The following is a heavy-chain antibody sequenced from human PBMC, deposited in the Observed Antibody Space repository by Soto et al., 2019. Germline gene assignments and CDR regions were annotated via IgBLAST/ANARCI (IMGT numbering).Heavy chain of an antibody. D-gene: IGHD3-16*01. CDR2: ISSESTYR. Sequence: GGSLRLSCVASGFTFNRSSMNWVRQAPGKGLEWVSSISSESTYRYYADSAEGRFTVSRDNAKNSLFLQMDNLRVEDTAVYYCARETLRGDFDDWGQGTLVTVSS. V-gene: IGHV3-21*06. CDR3: ARETLRGDFDD. J-gene: IGHJ4*02. CDR1: GFTFNRSS.